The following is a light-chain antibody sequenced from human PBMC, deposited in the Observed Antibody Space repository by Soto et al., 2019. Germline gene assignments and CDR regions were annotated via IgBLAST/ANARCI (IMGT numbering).Light chain of an antibody. J-gene: IGKJ2*01. CDR1: QSVSSY. V-gene: IGKV3-11*01. CDR2: DAS. CDR3: QQRSNWRGYT. Sequence: EIVLTQSPATLSLSPGERATLSCRASQSVSSYLAWYQQKPGQAPRLLIYDASNRATGIPARFSGSGSETDFAPTISSLATLDFAVYHCQQRSNWRGYTFGQGTKLEIK.